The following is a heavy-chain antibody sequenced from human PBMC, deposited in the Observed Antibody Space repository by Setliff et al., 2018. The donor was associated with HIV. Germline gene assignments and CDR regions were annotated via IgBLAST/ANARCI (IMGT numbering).Heavy chain of an antibody. J-gene: IGHJ4*02. V-gene: IGHV4-39*07. CDR1: GGSITYSSYY. CDR2: MDSSGNT. D-gene: IGHD1-20*01. Sequence: PSETLSLTCTVSGGSITYSSYYWGWIRQPPGKGLEWIGSMDSSGNTYYSPSLRSRVTQSLDTSKNHISLHLSSVTAANTAVYYCVRQGHWYIPWYFDYWGQGALVTVSS. CDR3: VRQGHWYIPWYFDY.